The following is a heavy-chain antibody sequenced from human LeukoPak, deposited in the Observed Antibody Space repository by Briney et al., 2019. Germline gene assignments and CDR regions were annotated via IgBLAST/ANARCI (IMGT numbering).Heavy chain of an antibody. CDR1: RFTFSTYS. CDR2: ISGSSTYI. J-gene: IGHJ4*02. Sequence: PGGSLRLSCAASRFTFSTYSMNWVRQAPGKGLEWVSSISGSSTYIYYADSVRGRFTISRDNAKNSVFLQMNSLRAEDTAVYYCVKNLQPWEYFDCWGQGTLVTVSS. V-gene: IGHV3-21*01. CDR3: VKNLQPWEYFDC. D-gene: IGHD1-26*01.